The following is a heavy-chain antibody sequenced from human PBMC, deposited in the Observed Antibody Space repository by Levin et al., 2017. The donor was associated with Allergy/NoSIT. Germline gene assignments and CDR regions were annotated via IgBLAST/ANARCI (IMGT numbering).Heavy chain of an antibody. CDR3: ARWKTLYDGYDYGLDY. J-gene: IGHJ4*02. V-gene: IGHV3-7*01. CDR2: IKGDGSEK. D-gene: IGHD5-12*01. Sequence: LSLTCAASGFTFSSSWMSWVRQAPGKGLEWVANIKGDGSEKYYVDSVKGRFTTSRDNAKNSLFLQMNSLTAEDTAVYYCARWKTLYDGYDYGLDYWGQGNLVTVSS. CDR1: GFTFSSSW.